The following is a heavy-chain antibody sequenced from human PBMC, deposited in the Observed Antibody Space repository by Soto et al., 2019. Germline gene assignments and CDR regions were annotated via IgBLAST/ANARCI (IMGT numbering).Heavy chain of an antibody. D-gene: IGHD4-17*01. V-gene: IGHV4-30-4*01. CDR3: ASGVATVTRFDF. Sequence: TLSHRFTVSGGSMSSGDYYGSWIRQPPEKGLEWVGNIYDSGSTYFNPSLKSRVSISVDTSKNQFYLKLSSVTAADTAVYYCASGVATVTRFDFWGQGTLVTVS. J-gene: IGHJ4*02. CDR2: IYDSGST. CDR1: GGSMSSGDYY.